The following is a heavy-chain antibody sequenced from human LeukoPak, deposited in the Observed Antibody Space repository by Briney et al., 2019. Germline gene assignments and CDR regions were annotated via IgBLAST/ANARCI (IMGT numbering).Heavy chain of an antibody. CDR1: GGSISSYY. J-gene: IGHJ3*02. D-gene: IGHD1-14*01. CDR3: ARGLGHRAFDI. V-gene: IGHV4-59*01. Sequence: SETLSLTCTVSGGSISSYYWSWIRQPPGKGLEWIGYIYYSGSTNYNPSLKSRVTISVDTSKNQFSLKLSPVTAADTAVYYCARGLGHRAFDIWGQGTMVTVSS. CDR2: IYYSGST.